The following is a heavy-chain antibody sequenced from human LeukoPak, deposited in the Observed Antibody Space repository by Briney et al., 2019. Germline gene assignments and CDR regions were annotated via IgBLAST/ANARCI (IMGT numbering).Heavy chain of an antibody. D-gene: IGHD3-10*01. CDR2: ISPNSGGT. CDR3: ARAHYYGSGSYYPRGAFDI. J-gene: IGHJ3*02. CDR1: GYTFTGYY. Sequence: RVASVKVSCKASGYTFTGYYMHWVRQAPGQGLEWMGWISPNSGGTNYAQKLQGWVTMTRDTSISTAYMELSRLRSDDTAVYYCARAHYYGSGSYYPRGAFDIWGQGTMVTVSS. V-gene: IGHV1-2*04.